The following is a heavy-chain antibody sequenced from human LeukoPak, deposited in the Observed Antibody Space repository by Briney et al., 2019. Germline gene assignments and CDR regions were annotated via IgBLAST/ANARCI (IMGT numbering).Heavy chain of an antibody. CDR2: IYYSGST. Sequence: KSSETLSLTCTVSGGSISSSSYYWGWIRQPPGKGLEWIGSIYYSGSTYYNPSLKSRVTISVDTSKNQFSLKLSSVTAADTAVYYCARHRQGNYDFWSGSPYYFDYWGQGTLVTVSS. CDR1: GGSISSSSYY. V-gene: IGHV4-39*01. CDR3: ARHRQGNYDFWSGSPYYFDY. D-gene: IGHD3-3*01. J-gene: IGHJ4*02.